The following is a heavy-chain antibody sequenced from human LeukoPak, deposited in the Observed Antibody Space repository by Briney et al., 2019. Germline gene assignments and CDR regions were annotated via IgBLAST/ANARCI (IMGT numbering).Heavy chain of an antibody. D-gene: IGHD2-21*02. CDR2: ISGSGGST. CDR1: GFTFSSYA. CDR3: ASDAAGGDTSLGDY. Sequence: GGSLRLSCAASGFTFSSYAMSWVRQAPGKGLEWVSAISGSGGSTYYADSAKGRFTISRDNSKNTLYLQMNSLRAEDTAVYYCASDAAGGDTSLGDYWGQGTLVTVSS. J-gene: IGHJ4*02. V-gene: IGHV3-23*01.